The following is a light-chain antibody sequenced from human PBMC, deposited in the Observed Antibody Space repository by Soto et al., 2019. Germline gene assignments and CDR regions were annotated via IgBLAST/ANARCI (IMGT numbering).Light chain of an antibody. CDR1: QSVSSSY. CDR2: GAS. V-gene: IGKV3-20*01. CDR3: QQYGSSFIYT. Sequence: EIVLTQSPGTLSLSPGERATLSCRASQSVSSSYLAWYQQKPGQAPRLLIYGASSRATGIPDRFSGSGSGTDFTLTISRLEPEDFAVYYCQQYGSSFIYTFGQGNKLEIK. J-gene: IGKJ2*01.